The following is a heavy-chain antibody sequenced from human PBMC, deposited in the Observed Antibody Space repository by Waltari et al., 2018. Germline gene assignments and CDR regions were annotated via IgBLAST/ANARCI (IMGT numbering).Heavy chain of an antibody. J-gene: IGHJ5*02. V-gene: IGHV4-34*01. CDR1: GGSFSGYY. D-gene: IGHD6-13*01. Sequence: QVQLQQWGAGLLKPSETLSLTCAVYGGSFSGYYWSWIRQPPGKGLEWIGEINHSGSTNYNPSLKSRVTISVYTSKNQFSLKLSSVTAADTAVYYCARGRGSSWWWPNWFDPWGQGTLVTVSS. CDR3: ARGRGSSWWWPNWFDP. CDR2: INHSGST.